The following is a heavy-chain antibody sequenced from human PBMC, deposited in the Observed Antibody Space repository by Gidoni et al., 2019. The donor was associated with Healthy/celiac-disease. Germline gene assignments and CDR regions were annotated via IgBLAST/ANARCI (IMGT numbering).Heavy chain of an antibody. J-gene: IGHJ4*02. D-gene: IGHD3-10*01. CDR3: ARAPVEVSARIYFDY. CDR1: GHSISSGYY. Sequence: QVQLQESGPGLVTPSETLSLTCAVPGHSISSGYYWGWIRQPPGKGLAWIGSIYHSGSTYYNPSLKSRVTISVDTTKNQFSLKLSSVTAAGTAVYYCARAPVEVSARIYFDYWGQGTLVTVSS. V-gene: IGHV4-38-2*01. CDR2: IYHSGST.